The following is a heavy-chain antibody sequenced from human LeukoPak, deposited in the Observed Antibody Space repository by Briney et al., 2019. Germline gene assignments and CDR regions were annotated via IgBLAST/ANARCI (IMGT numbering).Heavy chain of an antibody. CDR3: AKDSQSGRSGRFDY. D-gene: IGHD2-15*01. CDR1: RFTFSSYA. CDR2: ISGSGGTT. V-gene: IGHV3-23*01. J-gene: IGHJ4*02. Sequence: SGGSLRLSCAASRFTFSSYAMSWVRQAPGKGLEWVSAISGSGGTTYYADSVKGRFTISRDNSKNTLYLQMNSLRAEDTAVYYCAKDSQSGRSGRFDYWGQGTLVTVSS.